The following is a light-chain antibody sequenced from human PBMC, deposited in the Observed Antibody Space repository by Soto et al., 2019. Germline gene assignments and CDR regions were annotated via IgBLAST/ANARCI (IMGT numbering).Light chain of an antibody. CDR2: VNSDGSH. CDR1: SGHSSYA. V-gene: IGLV4-69*01. CDR3: QTWGTGIRV. J-gene: IGLJ3*02. Sequence: QSVLTQSPSASASLGASVNLTCTLSSGHSSYAIAWHQQQPEKGPRYFMKVNSDGSHSKGDGIPDCFSGSSSGADRYLTISSLQSEDEADYYCQTWGTGIRVFGGGTKLTVL.